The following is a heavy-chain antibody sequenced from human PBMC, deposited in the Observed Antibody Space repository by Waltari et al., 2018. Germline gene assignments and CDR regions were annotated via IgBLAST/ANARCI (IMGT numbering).Heavy chain of an antibody. CDR2: IWYDGSNK. J-gene: IGHJ4*02. D-gene: IGHD6-6*01. V-gene: IGHV3-33*01. CDR3: ARDRRSSIAAEYYFDY. Sequence: QVQLVESGGGVVQPGRSLRLSCAASGFTFSSYGMHWVRQAPGKGLEWVAVIWYDGSNKYYADSVKGRFTISRDNSKNTLYLQMNSLRAEDTAVYYCARDRRSSIAAEYYFDYWGQGTLVTVSS. CDR1: GFTFSSYG.